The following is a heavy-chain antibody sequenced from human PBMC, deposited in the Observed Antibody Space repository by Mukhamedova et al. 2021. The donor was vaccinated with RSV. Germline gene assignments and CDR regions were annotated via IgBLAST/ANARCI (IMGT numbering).Heavy chain of an antibody. J-gene: IGHJ5*02. CDR3: AKGDNSGNYLGWFDP. CDR2: SGIR. V-gene: IGHV3-9*01. D-gene: IGHD1-26*01. Sequence: SGIRAYADSVKGRFTISRDNAKSSLYLQMNSLGADDTALYFCAKGDNSGNYLGWFDPWGQGTLVTVSS.